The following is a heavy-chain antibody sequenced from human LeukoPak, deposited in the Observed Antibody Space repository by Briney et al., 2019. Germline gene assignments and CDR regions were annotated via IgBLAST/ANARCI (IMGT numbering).Heavy chain of an antibody. V-gene: IGHV3-74*01. CDR2: INSGGTVT. J-gene: IGHJ4*01. Sequence: PGGSLRLSCAASGFTFSDFWMHWVRQAPGKGLVWVSRINSGGTVTNYADSVKGRFTISRDNAKSTLSLQMNSLRAEDTAIYYCVRDNAYTFDYWGQGTLVTVSS. CDR3: VRDNAYTFDY. D-gene: IGHD5-24*01. CDR1: GFTFSDFW.